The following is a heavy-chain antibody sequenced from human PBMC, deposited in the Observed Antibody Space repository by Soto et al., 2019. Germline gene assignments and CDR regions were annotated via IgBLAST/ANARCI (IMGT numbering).Heavy chain of an antibody. D-gene: IGHD3-3*01. Sequence: SETLSLTCTVSGGSISSYYWTWIRQHPGKGLEWIGYTYYSGSTNHNPSLKSRVTISVDTSKNQFSLKLSSVTAADTAVYYCARVNDFWTGYYSTNWFDPWGQGTLVTVSS. J-gene: IGHJ5*01. CDR2: TYYSGST. V-gene: IGHV4-59*01. CDR1: GGSISSYY. CDR3: ARVNDFWTGYYSTNWFDP.